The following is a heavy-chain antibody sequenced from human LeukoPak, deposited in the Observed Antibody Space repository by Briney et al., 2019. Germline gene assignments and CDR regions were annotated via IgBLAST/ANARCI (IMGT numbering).Heavy chain of an antibody. J-gene: IGHJ3*02. CDR2: IYYSGST. CDR1: GGSISSSSYY. CDR3: AAEFLSFDAFDI. D-gene: IGHD3-10*01. Sequence: PSETLSLTCTVSGGSISSSSYYWGWIRQPPGKGLEWIGSIYYSGSTYYNPSLKSRVTISVDTSKNQFSLKLSSVTAADTAVYYCAAEFLSFDAFDIWGQGTMVTVSS. V-gene: IGHV4-39*07.